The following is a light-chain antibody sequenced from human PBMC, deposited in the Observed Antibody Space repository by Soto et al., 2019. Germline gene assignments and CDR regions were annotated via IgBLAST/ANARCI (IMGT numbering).Light chain of an antibody. V-gene: IGKV3-15*01. CDR3: QQYNDWPRT. CDR2: GAS. J-gene: IGKJ1*01. CDR1: QSVSSSY. Sequence: EIVLTQSPGTLSLSPGERATLSCRASQSVSSSYLAWYQQKPGQAPRLLIYGASTRATGSPDRFSASGSATEFTLTISSLLSEDFAVYYCQQYNDWPRTFGQGTKVE.